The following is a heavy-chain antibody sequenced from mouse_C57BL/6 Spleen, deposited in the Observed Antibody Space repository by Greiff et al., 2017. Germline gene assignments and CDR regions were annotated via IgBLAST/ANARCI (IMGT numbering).Heavy chain of an antibody. CDR1: GFTFSSYG. Sequence: VQLKESGGDLVKPGGSLKLSCAASGFTFSSYGMSWVRQTPDKRLEWVATISSGGSYTYYPDSVKGRFTISRDNAKNTLYLQMSSLKSEDTAMYYCARQGVITTVVAPPRFAYWGQGTLVTVSA. J-gene: IGHJ3*01. CDR2: ISSGGSYT. CDR3: ARQGVITTVVAPPRFAY. V-gene: IGHV5-6*01. D-gene: IGHD1-1*01.